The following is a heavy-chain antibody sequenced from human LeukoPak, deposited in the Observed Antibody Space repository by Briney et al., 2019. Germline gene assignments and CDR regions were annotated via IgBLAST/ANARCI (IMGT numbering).Heavy chain of an antibody. V-gene: IGHV1-3*04. CDR2: INTGNGNM. J-gene: IGHJ1*01. CDR3: ARNPLSGASGLYQPH. Sequence: ASVKVSCKTSGYTFANYGMHWVRQAPRQSPEWMGWINTGNGNMKSSQKFQDGITLTRDTSASTAYMELNSLTSEDTTVYYCARNPLSGASGLYQPHWGQGTPVTVSS. CDR1: GYTFANYG. D-gene: IGHD4/OR15-4a*01.